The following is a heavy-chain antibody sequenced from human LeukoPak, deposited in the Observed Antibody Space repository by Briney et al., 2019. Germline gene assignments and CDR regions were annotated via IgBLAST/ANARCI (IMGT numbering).Heavy chain of an antibody. D-gene: IGHD3-3*01. Sequence: GGSLRLSCAASGFSFSTYTMNWVRQAPGKGLEWVSSISGTSTYIYYADSLKGRFTISRDNAKNSLYLQINSLRVEDTAVYYCARGTNRVVHWGQGTLVTVSS. J-gene: IGHJ4*02. CDR3: ARGTNRVVH. CDR1: GFSFSTYT. CDR2: ISGTSTYI. V-gene: IGHV3-21*01.